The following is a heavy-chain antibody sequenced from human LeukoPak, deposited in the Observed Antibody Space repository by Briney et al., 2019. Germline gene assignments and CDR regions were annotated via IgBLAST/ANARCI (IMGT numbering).Heavy chain of an antibody. CDR1: GGTFSSYA. V-gene: IGHV1-69*06. CDR3: ARDGTMVRGVITPFDY. Sequence: SVKVSCKASGGTFSSYAISWVRQAPGQGLEWMGGIIPIFGTANYAQKFQGRVTITADKSTSTAYMELSSLRSEDTAVYYCARDGTMVRGVITPFDYWGQGTLVTVSS. J-gene: IGHJ4*02. CDR2: IIPIFGTA. D-gene: IGHD3-10*01.